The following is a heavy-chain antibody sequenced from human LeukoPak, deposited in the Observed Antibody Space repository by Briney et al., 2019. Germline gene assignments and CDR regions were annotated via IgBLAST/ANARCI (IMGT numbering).Heavy chain of an antibody. Sequence: GASVTVSCKASGYTFTGLYVHWVRQAPGQGLEWMGWINPNSGGTRLAQKFQGRVTMTRDTSITTAYMELTWLKSDDTAVYYCAREPPAYCGTDCYALGYWGQGTLVTVSS. V-gene: IGHV1-2*02. D-gene: IGHD2-21*02. J-gene: IGHJ4*02. CDR1: GYTFTGLY. CDR2: INPNSGGT. CDR3: AREPPAYCGTDCYALGY.